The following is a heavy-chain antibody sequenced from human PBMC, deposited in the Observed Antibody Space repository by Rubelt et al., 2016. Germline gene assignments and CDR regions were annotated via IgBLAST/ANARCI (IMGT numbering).Heavy chain of an antibody. CDR3: AGGREYCSGVSCYSYWVDP. J-gene: IGHJ5*02. V-gene: IGHV4-34*01. Sequence: QVQLQQWGAGLLKPSETLSLTCAVYGGSFSGYYWSWIRQPQGKGLEWIGEINHRGSTNYNPYLKGRFIISVDPSNDQFSLKLGSGTAADTAVYYCAGGREYCSGVSCYSYWVDPWGQGTLVTVSS. CDR2: INHRGST. CDR1: GGSFSGYY. D-gene: IGHD2-15*01.